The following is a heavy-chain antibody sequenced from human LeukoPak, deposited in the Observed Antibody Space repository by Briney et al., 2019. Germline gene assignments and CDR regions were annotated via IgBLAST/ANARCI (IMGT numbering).Heavy chain of an antibody. V-gene: IGHV3-21*01. CDR3: ARAGGITLVRGVIIGDYYYYYMDV. D-gene: IGHD3-10*01. CDR1: GFTFSSYS. J-gene: IGHJ6*03. Sequence: GGSLRLSCATSGFTFSSYSMNWVRQTPGKGLEWVSSISSGSSHIYYGDSVKSRCTISRVNANNSMYLQMNGLRAEDTAVYYCARAGGITLVRGVIIGDYYYYYMDVWGKGTTVTVSS. CDR2: ISSGSSHI.